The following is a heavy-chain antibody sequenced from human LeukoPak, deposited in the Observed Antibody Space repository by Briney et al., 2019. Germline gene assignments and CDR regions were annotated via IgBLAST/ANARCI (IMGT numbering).Heavy chain of an antibody. D-gene: IGHD1-1*01. CDR1: EGTLIAYT. Sequence: SVKSSCKASEGTLIAYTKNWVRQAPGQGLEWMGGIIPIFGTANYAQKFQGRITITTDDSTSTAYMELSSLRSEDTAVYYCATYMLRDNWNVHTFDSWGQGTLVTVSS. CDR2: IIPIFGTA. J-gene: IGHJ4*02. CDR3: ATYMLRDNWNVHTFDS. V-gene: IGHV1-69*05.